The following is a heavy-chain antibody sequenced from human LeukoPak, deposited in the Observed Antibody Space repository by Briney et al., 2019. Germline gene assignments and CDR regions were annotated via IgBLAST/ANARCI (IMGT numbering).Heavy chain of an antibody. J-gene: IGHJ4*02. CDR2: IYTSGST. CDR1: GDSISNYY. D-gene: IGHD6-13*01. Sequence: SETLSLTCIVSGDSISNYYWSWIRQPAGKGLEWIGCIYTSGSTNYNPSLKSRVTMSVDTSKNQFSLKLSSVTAADTAVYYCAREAAAGTFYFDYWSQGTLVTVSS. CDR3: AREAAAGTFYFDY. V-gene: IGHV4-4*07.